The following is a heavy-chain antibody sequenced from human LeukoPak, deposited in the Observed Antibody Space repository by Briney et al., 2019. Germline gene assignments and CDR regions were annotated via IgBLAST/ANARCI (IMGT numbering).Heavy chain of an antibody. D-gene: IGHD3-22*01. J-gene: IGHJ6*02. V-gene: IGHV4-34*01. CDR2: INHSGST. Sequence: PSETLSLTCAVYGGSFSGYYWSWIRQPPGKGLEWIGEINHSGSTNYNPPLKSRVTISVDTSKNQFSLKLSSVTAADTAVYYCARGHVAVITPYYYYYGMDVWGQGTTVTVSS. CDR3: ARGHVAVITPYYYYYGMDV. CDR1: GGSFSGYY.